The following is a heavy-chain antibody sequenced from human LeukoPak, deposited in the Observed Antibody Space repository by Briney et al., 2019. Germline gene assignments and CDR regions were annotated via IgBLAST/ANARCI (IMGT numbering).Heavy chain of an antibody. Sequence: ASVKVSCKASGYTFTSYGISWVRQAPGQGLEWMGWISAYNGNTNYAQKLQGRVTMTTDTSTSTAYMELRSLRSDDTAVYYCARDGSSGWYSTAFDIWGQGTMVTVSS. CDR1: GYTFTSYG. CDR2: ISAYNGNT. V-gene: IGHV1-18*01. CDR3: ARDGSSGWYSTAFDI. J-gene: IGHJ3*02. D-gene: IGHD6-19*01.